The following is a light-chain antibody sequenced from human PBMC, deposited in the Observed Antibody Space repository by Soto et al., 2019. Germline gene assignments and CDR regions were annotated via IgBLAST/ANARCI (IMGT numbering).Light chain of an antibody. J-gene: IGKJ5*01. CDR1: QSLLHIAGETF. CDR3: MQSTQLPPT. V-gene: IGKV2D-29*02. Sequence: DVVLTQTPLSLSVADGQPASISCQSSQSLLHIAGETFLFWYLQKPGQSPQLLIYEVSTRVSGVPDRFSGSGSGTDFTLEISRVETDDVGIYYCMQSTQLPPTFGQGTRLEI. CDR2: EVS.